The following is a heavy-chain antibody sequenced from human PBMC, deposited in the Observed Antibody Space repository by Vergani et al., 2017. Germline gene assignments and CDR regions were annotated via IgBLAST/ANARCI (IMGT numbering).Heavy chain of an antibody. Sequence: QVQLVQSGAEVKKPGASVKVSCKASGYTFTSYDINWVRQATGQGLEWMGWINPNSGGTNYAQKFQGRVTMTRDTSISTAYMELSRLRSDDTAVYYCASGDSGSGPFDYWGQGTLVTVSS. CDR2: INPNSGGT. J-gene: IGHJ4*02. V-gene: IGHV1-2*02. CDR1: GYTFTSYD. D-gene: IGHD1-26*01. CDR3: ASGDSGSGPFDY.